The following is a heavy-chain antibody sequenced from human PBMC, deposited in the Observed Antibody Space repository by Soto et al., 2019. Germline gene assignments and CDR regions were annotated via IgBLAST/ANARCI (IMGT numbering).Heavy chain of an antibody. D-gene: IGHD3-3*01. CDR1: GGSFSGYY. CDR3: ARRGRITIFGVVIIRHWFDP. Sequence: SETLSLTCAVYGGSFSGYYWSWIRQPPGKGLEWIGETNHSGSTNYNPSLKSRVTISVDTSKNQFSLKLSSVTAADTAVYYCARRGRITIFGVVIIRHWFDPWGQGTLVTVSS. J-gene: IGHJ5*02. CDR2: TNHSGST. V-gene: IGHV4-34*01.